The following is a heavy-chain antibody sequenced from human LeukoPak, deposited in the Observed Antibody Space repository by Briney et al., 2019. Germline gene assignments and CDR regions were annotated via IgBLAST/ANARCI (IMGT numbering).Heavy chain of an antibody. CDR3: ARCDTSSSSAGWFDP. V-gene: IGHV5-51*01. D-gene: IGHD6-6*01. CDR1: GYSFTSYW. J-gene: IGHJ5*02. CDR2: IYPGDSDT. Sequence: HGESLKISCKGSGYSFTSYWIGWVRQMPGKGLEWMGIIYPGDSDTRYSPSFQGQVTISADKSISTAYLQWSSLKASDTAMYYCARCDTSSSSAGWFDPWGQGTLVTVSS.